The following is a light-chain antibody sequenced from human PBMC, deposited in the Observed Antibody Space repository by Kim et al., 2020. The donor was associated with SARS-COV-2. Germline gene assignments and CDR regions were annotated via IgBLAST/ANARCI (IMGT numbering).Light chain of an antibody. V-gene: IGKV1-27*01. Sequence: DIQMTQSPSSLSASVGDRVTITCRASQDISNSLAWYQQKPGKVPKLLIYATSTLQSGVPSRFSGSGSGTDFTLTISSLQPEDVASYYCQKYNNAPLTFGGGTKVDIK. CDR2: ATS. CDR3: QKYNNAPLT. CDR1: QDISNS. J-gene: IGKJ4*01.